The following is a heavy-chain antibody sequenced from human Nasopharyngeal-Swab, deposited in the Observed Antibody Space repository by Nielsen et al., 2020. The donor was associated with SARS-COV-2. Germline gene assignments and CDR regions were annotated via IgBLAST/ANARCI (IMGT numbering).Heavy chain of an antibody. CDR1: GFTFSDFT. J-gene: IGHJ4*01. D-gene: IGHD2-21*01. V-gene: IGHV3-15*01. CDR3: TTGPAAFLFIPYFFEN. Sequence: GESLKISCAASGFTFSDFTMTWVRQAPGKGLEWVGRIRSGTDVETIDFAAPVKGRFTISRDDSKNTLYLQMNSLKPEDTAVYFCTTGPAAFLFIPYFFENWGHGTLVTVSS. CDR2: IRSGTDVETI.